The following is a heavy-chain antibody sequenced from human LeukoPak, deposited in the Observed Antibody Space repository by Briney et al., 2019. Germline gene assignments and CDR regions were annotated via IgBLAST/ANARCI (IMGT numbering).Heavy chain of an antibody. J-gene: IGHJ6*02. D-gene: IGHD1-26*01. CDR1: GFTFSSYA. Sequence: GGSLRLSCAAPGFTFSSYAMSWVRQAPGKGLEWVSSISGSGGITYYADSVKGRFTFSRDNSKNTLYLQMNSLRAEDTAVYYCAKGVAAGGSYYYYYGMDVWGQGTTVTVSS. V-gene: IGHV3-23*01. CDR2: ISGSGGIT. CDR3: AKGVAAGGSYYYYYGMDV.